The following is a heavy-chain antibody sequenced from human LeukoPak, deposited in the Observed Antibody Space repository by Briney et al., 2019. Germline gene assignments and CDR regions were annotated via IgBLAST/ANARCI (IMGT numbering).Heavy chain of an antibody. J-gene: IGHJ3*02. CDR2: IYYSGST. D-gene: IGHD2-2*01. CDR1: GGSISSYY. V-gene: IGHV4-59*08. Sequence: SETLSLTCTVSGGSISSYYWNWIRQPPGKGLEWIGYIYYSGSTNYNPSLKSRVTISVDTSKNQFSLKLSSVTAADTAVYYCARQVVVPAAVNAFDIWGQGTMVTVSS. CDR3: ARQVVVPAAVNAFDI.